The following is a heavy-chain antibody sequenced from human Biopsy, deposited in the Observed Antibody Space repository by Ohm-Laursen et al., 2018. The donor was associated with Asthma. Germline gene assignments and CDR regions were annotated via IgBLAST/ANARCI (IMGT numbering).Heavy chain of an antibody. V-gene: IGHV2-5*01. J-gene: IGHJ4*02. CDR1: GLSFTTYGVG. Sequence: TQTLTLTCTFSGLSFTTYGVGVGWIRQSPVKARDWFALTNLNHNKRDSPFLKNRPTVTKDTSKNQVVLTLNNMDPVDTATYYCAHRRHGPCVEYYNDSSGYSPFDWWGQGSLVTVSS. CDR3: AHRRHGPCVEYYNDSSGYSPFDW. CDR2: TNLNHNK. D-gene: IGHD3-22*01.